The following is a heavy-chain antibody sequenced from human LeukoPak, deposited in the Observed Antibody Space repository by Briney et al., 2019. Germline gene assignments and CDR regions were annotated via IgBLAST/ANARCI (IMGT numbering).Heavy chain of an antibody. V-gene: IGHV3-48*04. CDR1: GFTFSSYS. Sequence: GGSLRLSCAASGFTFSSYSMNWVRQAPGKGLEWVSYISSSGSTIYYADSVKGRFTISRDNAKNSLYLQMNSLRAEDTAVYYCARANIAAAGPYYFDSWGQGTLVTVSS. J-gene: IGHJ4*02. CDR2: ISSSGSTI. CDR3: ARANIAAAGPYYFDS. D-gene: IGHD6-13*01.